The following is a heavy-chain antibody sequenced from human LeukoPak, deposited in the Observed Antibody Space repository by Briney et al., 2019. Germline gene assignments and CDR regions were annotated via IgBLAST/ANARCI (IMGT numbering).Heavy chain of an antibody. CDR1: GFNFRDYY. V-gene: IGHV3-23*01. D-gene: IGHD1-1*01. CDR2: ISGSGGST. J-gene: IGHJ6*03. CDR3: AKGELERRTSYYMDV. Sequence: GGSLRLSCAASGFNFRDYYMSWIRQAPGKGLEWVSAISGSGGSTYYAESVKGRFTISRDNSKNTLYLQMNSLRAEDTAVYYCAKGELERRTSYYMDVWGKGTTVTISS.